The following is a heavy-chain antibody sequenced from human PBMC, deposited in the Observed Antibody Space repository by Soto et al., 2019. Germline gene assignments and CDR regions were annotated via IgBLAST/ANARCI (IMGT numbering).Heavy chain of an antibody. J-gene: IGHJ3*02. Sequence: SETLSLTCAVYGGSFSGYYWSWIRQPPGKGLEWIGEINHSGSTNYNPSLKSRVTISVDTSKNQFSLKLSSVTAADTAVYYCARRERYSSSWYGHDAFDIWGQGTMVTVSS. V-gene: IGHV4-34*01. CDR3: ARRERYSSSWYGHDAFDI. CDR1: GGSFSGYY. D-gene: IGHD6-13*01. CDR2: INHSGST.